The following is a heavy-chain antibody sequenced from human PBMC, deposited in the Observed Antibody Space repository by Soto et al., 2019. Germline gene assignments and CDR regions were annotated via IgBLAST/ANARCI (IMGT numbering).Heavy chain of an antibody. CDR2: IYYDGST. J-gene: IGHJ5*01. CDR3: DTVVIPGTRHTDFDS. Sequence: TSETLSLTCTVSGAAIRSINNYWGWIRQPPGKGLEWIGNIYYDGSTFYNPSHKSPVAMSIDTSKNQFSLNLTSVTATDTDVYYCDTVVIPGTRHTDFDSWGQGTSVTVSS. CDR1: GAAIRSINNY. D-gene: IGHD4-4*01. V-gene: IGHV4-39*01.